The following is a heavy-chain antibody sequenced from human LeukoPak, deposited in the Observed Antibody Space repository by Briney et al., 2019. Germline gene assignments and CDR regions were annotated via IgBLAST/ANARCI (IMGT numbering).Heavy chain of an antibody. CDR2: ISGSGGST. Sequence: GGSLRLSCAASGFTFSSYSMNWVRQAPGKGLEWVSAISGSGGSTYYADSVKGRFTISRDNSKNTLYLQMNSLRAEDTAVYYCAKDPTIAVAGTFGYWGQGTLVTVSS. CDR1: GFTFSSYS. D-gene: IGHD6-19*01. J-gene: IGHJ4*02. V-gene: IGHV3-23*01. CDR3: AKDPTIAVAGTFGY.